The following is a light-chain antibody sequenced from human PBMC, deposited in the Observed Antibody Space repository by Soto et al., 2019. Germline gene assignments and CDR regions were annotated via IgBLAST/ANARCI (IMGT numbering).Light chain of an antibody. Sequence: EVVMTQSPLSLPVTLGQSASISCRSSQSLVYSDGNIYLNWYQQKPGQAPRLLIYDTSSRATGVPDRYSASGSGTDFTLTISRLEPEYFAVFFCQQYGTSEIIFGQGTRLEIK. J-gene: IGKJ5*01. CDR1: QSLVYSDGNIY. V-gene: IGKV2-30*01. CDR3: QQYGTSEII. CDR2: DTS.